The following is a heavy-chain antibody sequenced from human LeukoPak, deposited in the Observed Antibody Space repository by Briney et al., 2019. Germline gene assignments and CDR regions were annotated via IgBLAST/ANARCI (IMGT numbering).Heavy chain of an antibody. CDR1: GFTFSSYA. D-gene: IGHD2-2*01. CDR2: ISGSGGST. V-gene: IGHV3-23*01. CDR3: AKDDTTIIVVVPAAFDY. Sequence: PGGSLRLSCAASGFTFSSYAMSWVRQAPGKGLEWVSAISGSGGSTYYADSVKGRFTISRDNSKNTLYLQMNSLRAEDTAVYYCAKDDTTIIVVVPAAFDYWGQGTLVTVSS. J-gene: IGHJ4*02.